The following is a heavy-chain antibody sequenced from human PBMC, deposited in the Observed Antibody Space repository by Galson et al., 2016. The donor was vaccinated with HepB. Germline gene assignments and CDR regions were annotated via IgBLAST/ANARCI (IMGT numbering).Heavy chain of an antibody. V-gene: IGHV1-8*01. Sequence: SVKVSCKASGYTFTSYDINWVRQAPGQGLEWVGWMNPNSGNTIYAQKFRDRVTMTRGTSITTAYLDLSGLRFEDTAVYYCAALPPYLYALYWGQGTLVTVSS. CDR3: AALPPYLYALY. CDR2: MNPNSGNT. D-gene: IGHD5/OR15-5a*01. CDR1: GYTFTSYD. J-gene: IGHJ4*02.